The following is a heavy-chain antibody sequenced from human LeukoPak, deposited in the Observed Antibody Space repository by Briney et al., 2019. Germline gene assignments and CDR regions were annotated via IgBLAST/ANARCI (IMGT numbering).Heavy chain of an antibody. Sequence: ASVKVSCKTSGYTFTSHNFNWVRQAPGQGLEWMGGIIPIFGTANYAQKFQGRVTITADESTSTAYMELSSLRSEDTAVYYCARGEGLQQNWFDPWGQGTLVTVSS. CDR1: GYTFTSHN. CDR2: IIPIFGTA. D-gene: IGHD1-1*01. J-gene: IGHJ5*02. CDR3: ARGEGLQQNWFDP. V-gene: IGHV1-69*13.